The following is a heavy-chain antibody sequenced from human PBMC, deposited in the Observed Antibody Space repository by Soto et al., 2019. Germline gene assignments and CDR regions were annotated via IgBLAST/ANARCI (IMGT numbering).Heavy chain of an antibody. J-gene: IGHJ6*04. CDR3: SRGGAAAGTYGMDV. V-gene: IGHV3-30-3*01. Sequence: PGGSLRLSCAASGFTFSSYAMHWVRQAPGKGLEWVAVISYDGSNKYYADSVKGRFTISRDNSKNTLYLQMNSLRAEDTAVYYCSRGGAAAGTYGMDVWGKGTTVTVSS. CDR1: GFTFSSYA. D-gene: IGHD6-13*01. CDR2: ISYDGSNK.